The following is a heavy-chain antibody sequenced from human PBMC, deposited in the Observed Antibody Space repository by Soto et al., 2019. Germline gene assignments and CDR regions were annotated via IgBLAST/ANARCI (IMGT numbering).Heavy chain of an antibody. CDR2: IKSKTDGGTT. Sequence: EVQLVESGGGLVEPGGSLRLSCTASGFTFSNAWMTWVRQAPGKGLEWVGRIKSKTDGGTTDYAAPVKGRFTISRDDSKNTMYMQMNSLKTEDTAGYYCTIPRGPMIRPWGQGTLVTVSS. CDR3: TIPRGPMIRP. J-gene: IGHJ5*02. CDR1: GFTFSNAW. D-gene: IGHD3-22*01. V-gene: IGHV3-15*01.